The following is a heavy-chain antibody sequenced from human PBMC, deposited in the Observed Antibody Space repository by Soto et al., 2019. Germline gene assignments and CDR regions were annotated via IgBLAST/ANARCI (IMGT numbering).Heavy chain of an antibody. Sequence: SETLSLTCTVSGGSVSSGSYYWSWIRQPPGKGLEWVGYIYYSGSTNYNPSLKSRVTISVDTSKNQFSLKLSSVTAADTAVYYCARSNLLRFLEWLYYGMDVWGQGTTVTVSS. CDR1: GGSVSSGSYY. V-gene: IGHV4-61*01. D-gene: IGHD3-3*01. J-gene: IGHJ6*02. CDR3: ARSNLLRFLEWLYYGMDV. CDR2: IYYSGST.